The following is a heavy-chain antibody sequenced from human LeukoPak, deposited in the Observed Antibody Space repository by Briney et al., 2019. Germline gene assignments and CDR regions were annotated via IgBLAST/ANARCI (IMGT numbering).Heavy chain of an antibody. D-gene: IGHD3-22*01. CDR3: ARGRFDSSGAGDYFDH. CDR2: IYTSGST. CDR1: GGSINSYY. V-gene: IGHV4-4*07. J-gene: IGHJ4*02. Sequence: SETLSLTRTVSGGSINSYYWSWIRQAAGKGLEWIVRIYTSGSTNYDPPLSSRVTMSVDTSKNQFSLKLTSVTAADTAVYFCARGRFDSSGAGDYFDHWGQGTLVTVSS.